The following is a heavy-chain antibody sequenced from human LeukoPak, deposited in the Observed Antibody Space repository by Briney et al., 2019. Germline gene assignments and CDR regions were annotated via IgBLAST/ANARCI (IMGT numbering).Heavy chain of an antibody. CDR3: ARARLPHGVTIHY. CDR2: VFRTGNA. J-gene: IGHJ4*02. CDR1: GSSINSLYY. D-gene: IGHD3-3*01. V-gene: IGHV4-38-2*01. Sequence: SETLSLTCAVSGSSINSLYYWGWIRQPPGTGPAWIGSVFRTGNAYYNPSLKSRVTISVDASKNQFSLNLKSVTAADTAVYYCARARLPHGVTIHYWGQGTLVTVSS.